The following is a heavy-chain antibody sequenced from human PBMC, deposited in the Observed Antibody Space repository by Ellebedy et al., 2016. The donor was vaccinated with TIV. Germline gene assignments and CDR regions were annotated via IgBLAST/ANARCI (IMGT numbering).Heavy chain of an antibody. CDR1: GFTFSSYW. CDR3: ARRYFDL. CDR2: IKQDGSEK. Sequence: GESLKISCAASGFTFSSYWMQWVRQAPEKGLEWVANIKQDGSEKHYVDSVRGRFTISRDNAKNSLYLQMNSLRAEDTAVYYCARRYFDLWGRGTLVTVSS. J-gene: IGHJ2*01. V-gene: IGHV3-7*01.